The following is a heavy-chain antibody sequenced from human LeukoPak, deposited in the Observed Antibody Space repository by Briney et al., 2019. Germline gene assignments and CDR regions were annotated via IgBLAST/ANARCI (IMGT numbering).Heavy chain of an antibody. J-gene: IGHJ4*02. Sequence: GGSLRLSCAASGFTFSGYAMSWVRQAPGKGLECVSAISGGAFSTYYADSVKGRFTISRDNSKNTLYLQMNSLRAEDTAVYYCAKDLGDSGYANWGQGTLVTVSS. CDR1: GFTFSGYA. D-gene: IGHD5-12*01. V-gene: IGHV3-23*01. CDR2: ISGGAFST. CDR3: AKDLGDSGYAN.